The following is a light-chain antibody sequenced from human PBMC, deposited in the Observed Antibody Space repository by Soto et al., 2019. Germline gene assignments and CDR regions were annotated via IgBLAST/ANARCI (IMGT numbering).Light chain of an antibody. CDR3: CSYAGSFTLYV. CDR2: DVS. J-gene: IGLJ1*01. Sequence: GLTQPRSVSGSPGQSVTISCTGTSGDVGGYNYVSWYQQHPGKAPKLMIYDVSERPSGVPDRFSGSKSGNTASLTISGLQAEDEADYYCCSYAGSFTLYVFGTGTKVTVL. CDR1: SGDVGGYNY. V-gene: IGLV2-11*01.